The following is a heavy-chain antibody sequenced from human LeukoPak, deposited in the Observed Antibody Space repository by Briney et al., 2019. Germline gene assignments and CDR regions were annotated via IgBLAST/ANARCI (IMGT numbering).Heavy chain of an antibody. J-gene: IGHJ4*02. Sequence: SVKVSCKASGGTFSSYAISWVRQAPGQGLEWMGGIIPIFGTANYAQKFQGRVTITADESTSTAYMELSSLRSEDTAVYYCARSSHGGYSGYGYLDYWGQGTLVTVSS. CDR2: IIPIFGTA. CDR1: GGTFSSYA. CDR3: ARSSHGGYSGYGYLDY. D-gene: IGHD5-12*01. V-gene: IGHV1-69*13.